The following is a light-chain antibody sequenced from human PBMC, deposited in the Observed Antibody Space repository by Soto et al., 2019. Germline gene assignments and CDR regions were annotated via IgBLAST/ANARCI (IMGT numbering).Light chain of an antibody. J-gene: IGKJ4*01. CDR1: QVISSW. Sequence: IQMTQAPSSVYASVGDTVTITCRASQVISSWLAWYQQKPGKAPNLLIYAASNLQSGVPSRFSGSESGTEFTLTISSLQPEDFATYYCQQASSFPLTFGGGTKVDIK. V-gene: IGKV1-12*01. CDR3: QQASSFPLT. CDR2: AAS.